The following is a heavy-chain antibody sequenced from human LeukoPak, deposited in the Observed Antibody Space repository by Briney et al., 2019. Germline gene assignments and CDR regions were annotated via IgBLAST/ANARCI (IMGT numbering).Heavy chain of an antibody. CDR1: GFTFSSYS. Sequence: GGSLRLSCAASGFTFSSYSMNWVRQAPGKGLEWLSYVSGSSSTIYYADSVKGRFTISRDNAKNSLYLQMNSLRAEDAAVYYCAKDRGSGWPQFDYWGQGTLVTVSS. CDR2: VSGSSSTI. J-gene: IGHJ4*02. D-gene: IGHD6-19*01. CDR3: AKDRGSGWPQFDY. V-gene: IGHV3-48*04.